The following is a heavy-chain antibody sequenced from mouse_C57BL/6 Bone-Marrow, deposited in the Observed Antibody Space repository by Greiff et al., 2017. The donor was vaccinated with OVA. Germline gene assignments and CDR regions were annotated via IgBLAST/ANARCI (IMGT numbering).Heavy chain of an antibody. D-gene: IGHD2-3*01. CDR1: GYTFTNYW. V-gene: IGHV1-63*01. Sequence: QVQLQQSGAELVRPGTSVKMSCKASGYTFTNYWIGWAKQRPGHGLEWIGDIYPGGGYTNYNEKFKGKATLTADKSSSTAYMQFSSLTSEDSAIYYCARRDGYLYWYFDVWGTGTTVTVSS. CDR3: ARRDGYLYWYFDV. CDR2: IYPGGGYT. J-gene: IGHJ1*03.